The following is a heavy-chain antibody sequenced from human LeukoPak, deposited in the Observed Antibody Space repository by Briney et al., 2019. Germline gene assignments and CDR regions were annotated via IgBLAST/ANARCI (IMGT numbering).Heavy chain of an antibody. D-gene: IGHD2-2*01. V-gene: IGHV3-33*01. CDR2: IWYDGSNK. J-gene: IGHJ5*02. CDR1: GFTFSTYG. Sequence: PGGSLRLSCAASGFTFSTYGMHWVRQAPGKGLEWVALIWYDGSNKYSTDSVRGRFTISRDNSKNTPYLQMNSLRAEDTAVYYCARGKYCSSTSCIGDYFDPWGQGTLVTVSS. CDR3: ARGKYCSSTSCIGDYFDP.